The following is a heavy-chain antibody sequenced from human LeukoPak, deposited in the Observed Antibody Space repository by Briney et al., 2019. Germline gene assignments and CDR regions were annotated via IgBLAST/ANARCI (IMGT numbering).Heavy chain of an antibody. CDR3: ARDGGYDYVWGSYRYNVDY. CDR1: GFTFSSYS. Sequence: GSLRLSCAASGFTFSSYSMNWVRQAPGKGLEWVSYISSSSGTMYYADSVKGRFTISRDNAKYSLYLQMYSLRDEDTAVYFCARDGGYDYVWGSYRYNVDYWGQGTLVTVSS. V-gene: IGHV3-48*02. CDR2: ISSSSGTM. J-gene: IGHJ4*02. D-gene: IGHD3-16*02.